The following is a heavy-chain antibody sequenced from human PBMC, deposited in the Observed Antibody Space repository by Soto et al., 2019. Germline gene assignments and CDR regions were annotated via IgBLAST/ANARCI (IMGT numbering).Heavy chain of an antibody. D-gene: IGHD3-10*01. CDR3: ARVEYGSGSYLHTFDY. V-gene: IGHV4-59*01. CDR1: GGSIDSFY. Sequence: SETLSLTCTVSGGSIDSFYWSWIRQSPGKGLEWIGYTYYTGSTVYNPSLKTRVTISLDTSKTQFSLKLRSVTAADTAVYYCARVEYGSGSYLHTFDYWGQGALVTVSS. J-gene: IGHJ4*02. CDR2: TYYTGST.